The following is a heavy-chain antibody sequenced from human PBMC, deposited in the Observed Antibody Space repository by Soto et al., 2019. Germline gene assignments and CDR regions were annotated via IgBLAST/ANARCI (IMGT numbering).Heavy chain of an antibody. CDR3: AKDHQGSGNALFDP. Sequence: GGSLRLSCAASGFTFSTYTMSWVRQAPGKGLEWVSTISASGGGTYYADSVKGRFTISRDNSKNTLYLQMNSLRAEDTAVYYCAKDHQGSGNALFDPWGQGTLVTV. D-gene: IGHD2-15*01. CDR1: GFTFSTYT. V-gene: IGHV3-23*01. J-gene: IGHJ5*02. CDR2: ISASGGGT.